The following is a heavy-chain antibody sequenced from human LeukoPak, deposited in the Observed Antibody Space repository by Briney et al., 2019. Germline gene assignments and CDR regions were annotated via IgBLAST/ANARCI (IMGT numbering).Heavy chain of an antibody. CDR1: GVSISSGGYY. D-gene: IGHD2-15*01. V-gene: IGHV4-31*03. CDR3: ARGGCSGGSCYSDY. J-gene: IGHJ4*02. Sequence: SETLSLTCTVSGVSISSGGYYWSWLRQHPGKGLEWIGYIYYSGSTYYNPSLKSRVTISVDTSKNQFSLKLSSVTAADTAVYYCARGGCSGGSCYSDYWGQGTLVTVSS. CDR2: IYYSGST.